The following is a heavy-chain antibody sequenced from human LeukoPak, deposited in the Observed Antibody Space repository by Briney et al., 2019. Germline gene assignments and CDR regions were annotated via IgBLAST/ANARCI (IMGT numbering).Heavy chain of an antibody. Sequence: GESLKISCKGSGYSFTSYWIGWVRQMPGKGLEWMGIIYPGDSDTRYSPSFQGQVTISADKSISTAYLQWSSLKASDTAMYYCARREPGWKLGDAFDIWGQGTMVTVSS. CDR1: GYSFTSYW. D-gene: IGHD1-26*01. J-gene: IGHJ3*02. V-gene: IGHV5-51*01. CDR3: ARREPGWKLGDAFDI. CDR2: IYPGDSDT.